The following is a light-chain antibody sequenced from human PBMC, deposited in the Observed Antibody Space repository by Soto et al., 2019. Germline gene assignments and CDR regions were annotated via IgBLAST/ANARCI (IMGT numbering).Light chain of an antibody. CDR2: DNN. CDR1: SSNIGNNY. J-gene: IGLJ2*01. V-gene: IGLV1-51*01. Sequence: QSVLTQPPSVSAAPGQRVTISCSGTSSNIGNNYVSWYQQFPKAAPKLLIYDNNKRPTGIPDRFSGSRSGTSATLGIIGLQTGDEAVYYCGTWDSSLSAVVFGGGTKVTVL. CDR3: GTWDSSLSAVV.